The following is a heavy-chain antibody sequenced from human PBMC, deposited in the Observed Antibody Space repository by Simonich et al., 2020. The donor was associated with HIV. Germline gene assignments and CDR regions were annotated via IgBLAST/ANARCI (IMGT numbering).Heavy chain of an antibody. CDR3: ARSNILTGYAGDS. J-gene: IGHJ4*02. D-gene: IGHD3-9*01. V-gene: IGHV3-33*01. CDR1: GFTFRSYG. CDR2: IGYEGSNK. Sequence: QVQLVESGGGVVQPGRSLRLSCAASGFTFRSYGLYWVRQAPGKGLEWVAVIGYEGSNKYYADSVKGRFTISRDNSKNTLYLQMNSLRAEDTAVYYCARSNILTGYAGDSWGQGTLVTVSS.